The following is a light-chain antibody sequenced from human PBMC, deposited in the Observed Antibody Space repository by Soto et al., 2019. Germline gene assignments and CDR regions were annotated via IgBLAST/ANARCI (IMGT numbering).Light chain of an antibody. CDR1: QGIAPY. Sequence: DVQMTQSPSSLSAFVGDRVTITCRASQGIAPYLAWFQQKTGKVPKLLIYATSTLQSGVPSRFSGSGSGTDCTLTISSLQPEDVATYYCQNYNTAPLTFGGGTKVEIK. J-gene: IGKJ4*01. CDR2: ATS. V-gene: IGKV1-27*01. CDR3: QNYNTAPLT.